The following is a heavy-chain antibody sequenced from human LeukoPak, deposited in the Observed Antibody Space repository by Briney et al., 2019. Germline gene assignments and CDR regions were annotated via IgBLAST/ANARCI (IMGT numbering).Heavy chain of an antibody. V-gene: IGHV4-4*09. Sequence: SETLSLTCTVSGGSISSYYWSWIRQPPGKGLEWIGYIYTSGSTNYNPSLKSRVTISVDTSKNQFSLKLSSVTAADTAVYYCASLYCSSTSCLAYFDYWGQGTLVTVSS. D-gene: IGHD2-2*01. CDR1: GGSISSYY. J-gene: IGHJ4*02. CDR3: ASLYCSSTSCLAYFDY. CDR2: IYTSGST.